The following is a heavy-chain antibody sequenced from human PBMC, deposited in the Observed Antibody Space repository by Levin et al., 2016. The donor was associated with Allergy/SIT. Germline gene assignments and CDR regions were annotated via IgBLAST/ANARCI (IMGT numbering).Heavy chain of an antibody. CDR3: AKEGPIVGATLPYDY. D-gene: IGHD1-26*01. CDR2: ISGSGGST. J-gene: IGHJ4*02. V-gene: IGHV3-23*01. Sequence: GESLKISCAASGFTFSSYAMSWVRQAPGKGLEWVSAISGSGGSTYYADSVKGRFTISRDNSKNTLYLQMNSLRAEDTAVYYCAKEGPIVGATLPYDYWGQGTLVTVSS. CDR1: GFTFSSYA.